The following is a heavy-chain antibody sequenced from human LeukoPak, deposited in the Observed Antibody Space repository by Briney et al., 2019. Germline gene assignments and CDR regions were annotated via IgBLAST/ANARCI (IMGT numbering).Heavy chain of an antibody. J-gene: IGHJ6*03. V-gene: IGHV1-8*01. CDR1: GYTFTSYD. Sequence: ASVKVSCKASGYTFTSYDINCVRQATGQGLEWMGWMNPNSVNTGYAQKFQGRDTMTRNTSISTAYMGLCRVRSDDTAVYYCARASRVGATYYYYYYMDGWGKGTTVTVSS. D-gene: IGHD1-26*01. CDR3: ARASRVGATYYYYYYMDG. CDR2: MNPNSVNT.